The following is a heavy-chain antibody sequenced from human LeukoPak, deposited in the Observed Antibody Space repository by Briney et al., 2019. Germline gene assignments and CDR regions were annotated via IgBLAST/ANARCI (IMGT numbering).Heavy chain of an antibody. CDR2: IWYDGSKK. D-gene: IGHD3-22*01. J-gene: IGHJ1*01. V-gene: IGHV3-33*06. CDR3: AKDVYDSNGYSHFQH. Sequence: PGGSLRLSCAASGFTLNIYGMHWVRQAPGKGLEWVAVIWYDGSKKYYADSVKGRFAISRDNSKNTLYLQMNSLRAEDTAVYYCAKDVYDSNGYSHFQHWGQGTLVTVSS. CDR1: GFTLNIYG.